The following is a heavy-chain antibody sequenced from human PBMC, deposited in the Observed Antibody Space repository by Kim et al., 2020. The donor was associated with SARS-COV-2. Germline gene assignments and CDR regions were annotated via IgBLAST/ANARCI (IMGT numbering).Heavy chain of an antibody. D-gene: IGHD1-1*01. CDR2: IFRGGST. J-gene: IGHJ5*02. CDR1: GFSVSDFA. Sequence: GGSLRLSCTASGFSVSDFAMSWLRQVPGKGPEWISVIFRGGSTKYEESMRGRFTISRVASENTVFLQMNMLRVDDTAVYYCARHFAPTGNRWFDPWGQGTPVTVSS. CDR3: ARHFAPTGNRWFDP. V-gene: IGHV3-23*03.